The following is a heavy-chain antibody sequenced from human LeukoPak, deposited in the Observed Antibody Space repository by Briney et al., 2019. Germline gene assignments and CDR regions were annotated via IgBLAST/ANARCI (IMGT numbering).Heavy chain of an antibody. Sequence: GGSLRLSCAASGFTFINYAMGWVRQAPGKGLEWVSTITGSGRLTYYADSVKGRFTISRDNSKNTLYLQMNSLRAEDTAVYYCARGFRKTWIQLWSTPYYFDYWGQGTLVTVSS. CDR2: ITGSGRLT. CDR3: ARGFRKTWIQLWSTPYYFDY. CDR1: GFTFINYA. J-gene: IGHJ4*02. D-gene: IGHD5-18*01. V-gene: IGHV3-23*01.